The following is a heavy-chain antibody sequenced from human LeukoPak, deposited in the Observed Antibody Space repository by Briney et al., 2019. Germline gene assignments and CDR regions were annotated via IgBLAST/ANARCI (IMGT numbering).Heavy chain of an antibody. J-gene: IGHJ4*02. Sequence: SETLSLTCTVSGGSISSYYWSWIRQPPGKGLEWIGYIYYSGSTNYNPSLKSRVTISVDTSKNQFSLKLSSVTAADTAVYYCARHGPAGATASFDYWGRGTLVTVSS. CDR2: IYYSGST. CDR3: ARHGPAGATASFDY. CDR1: GGSISSYY. V-gene: IGHV4-59*01. D-gene: IGHD1-26*01.